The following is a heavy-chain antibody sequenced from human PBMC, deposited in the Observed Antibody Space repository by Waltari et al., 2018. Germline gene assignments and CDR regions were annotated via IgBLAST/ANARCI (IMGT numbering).Heavy chain of an antibody. Sequence: QITLKESGPTLVKPTQTLTLTCTFSGFSLSTSGVGVGWIRQPPGKALEWLALIYWNDDKRYSPSLKSRLTITKDTSKNQVVLTRTNMDPVDTATYYCAHRRGYGTTGYYWGQGTLVTVSS. CDR3: AHRRGYGTTGYY. D-gene: IGHD1-1*01. CDR2: IYWNDDK. J-gene: IGHJ4*02. V-gene: IGHV2-5*01. CDR1: GFSLSTSGVG.